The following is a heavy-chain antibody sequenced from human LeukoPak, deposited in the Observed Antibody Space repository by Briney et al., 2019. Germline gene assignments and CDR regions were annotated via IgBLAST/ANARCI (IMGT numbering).Heavy chain of an antibody. Sequence: SGGSLRLSCAASGFTFSSHWMSWVRQAPGKGLEWVANIKKDGSEKDYVDAVKGRFTISRDNAKTSLYLQMNSLRAEDTAVYYCARATVVSPNYWGQGTLVTVSS. CDR3: ARATVVSPNY. CDR2: IKKDGSEK. V-gene: IGHV3-7*03. J-gene: IGHJ4*02. CDR1: GFTFSSHW. D-gene: IGHD4-23*01.